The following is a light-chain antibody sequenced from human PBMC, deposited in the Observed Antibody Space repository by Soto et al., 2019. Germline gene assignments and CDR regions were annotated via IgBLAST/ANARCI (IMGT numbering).Light chain of an antibody. CDR3: QQYESFPLT. Sequence: EIVMTQSPATLSVSPGERFTLSCRASQSVGSNLAWYQQKPGQAPRLLIHGASNRATGIPDRFSGRGSGTDFTLTISRLEPEDFAVYYCQQYESFPLTFGGGTKVDI. CDR1: QSVGSN. J-gene: IGKJ4*02. V-gene: IGKV3D-15*01. CDR2: GAS.